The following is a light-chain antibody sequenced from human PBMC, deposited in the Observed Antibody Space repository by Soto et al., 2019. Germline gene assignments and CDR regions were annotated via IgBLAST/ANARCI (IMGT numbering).Light chain of an antibody. CDR2: GAS. J-gene: IGKJ1*01. CDR3: QQYNNWPPTT. V-gene: IGKV3-15*01. Sequence: VMTHSPATLSVSPGERATLSCRASQSVSSNLAWYQQKPGQAPRLLIYGASTRATGIPARFSGSGSGTEFTLTISSLQSEDFAVYYCQQYNNWPPTTFGQGTKWIS. CDR1: QSVSSN.